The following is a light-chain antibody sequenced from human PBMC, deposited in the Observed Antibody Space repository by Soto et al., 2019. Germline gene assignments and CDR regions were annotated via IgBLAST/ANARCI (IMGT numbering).Light chain of an antibody. CDR3: QQRYTWPYT. CDR1: QSVSSH. CDR2: DAS. J-gene: IGKJ2*01. V-gene: IGKV3-11*01. Sequence: EIVLTQSPATLSLSPGERATLSCRASQSVSSHLAWYQQKPGQAPRLLIYDASNRATGIPARFSGSGSGTDYTLTISSLEPEHFALYYCQQRYTWPYTFGQGTKLEIK.